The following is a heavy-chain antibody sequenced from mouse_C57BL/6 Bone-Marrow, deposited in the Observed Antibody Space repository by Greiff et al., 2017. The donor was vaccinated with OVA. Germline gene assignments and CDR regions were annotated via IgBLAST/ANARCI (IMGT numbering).Heavy chain of an antibody. V-gene: IGHV1-81*01. D-gene: IGHD1-1*02. CDR1: GYTFTSYG. CDR3: ARGGTLWHFDY. Sequence: QVQLKESGAELARLGASVKLSCKASGYTFTSYGISWVKQRTGQGLEWIGEIYPRSGNTYYNEKFKGKATLTADKSSSTAYMELRSLTSEDSAVYFCARGGTLWHFDYWGQGTTLTVSS. J-gene: IGHJ2*01. CDR2: IYPRSGNT.